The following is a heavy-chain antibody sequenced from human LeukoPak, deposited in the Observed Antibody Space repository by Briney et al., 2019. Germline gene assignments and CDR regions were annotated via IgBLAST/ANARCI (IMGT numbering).Heavy chain of an antibody. CDR1: GGSFSGYY. J-gene: IGHJ4*02. CDR3: ARRFDSSTLYYFDY. V-gene: IGHV4-34*01. Sequence: PSETLSLTCAVYGGSFSGYYWSWIRQPPGKGLEWIGEINHSGSTNYNPSLKSRVTISVDTSKNQFSLKLSSVTAADTAVYYCARRFDSSTLYYFDYWVQGTLVTVCS. D-gene: IGHD6-13*01. CDR2: INHSGST.